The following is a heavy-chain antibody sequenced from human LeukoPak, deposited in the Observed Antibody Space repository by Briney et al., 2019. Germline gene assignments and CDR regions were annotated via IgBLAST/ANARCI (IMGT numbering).Heavy chain of an antibody. CDR2: INHSGST. D-gene: IGHD3-9*01. V-gene: IGHV4-34*01. Sequence: PSETLSLTCAVYGGSFSGYYWSWIRQPPGKGLEWIGEINHSGSTNYNPSLKSRVTISVDTSKNQFSLKLSSVTAADTAVYYCARRHFDWIPYAFDIWGQGTMVTVSS. CDR1: GGSFSGYY. J-gene: IGHJ3*02. CDR3: ARRHFDWIPYAFDI.